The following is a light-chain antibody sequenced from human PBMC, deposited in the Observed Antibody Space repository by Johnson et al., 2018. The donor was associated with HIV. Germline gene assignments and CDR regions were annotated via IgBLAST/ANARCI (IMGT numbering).Light chain of an antibody. Sequence: QSVLTQPPSVSAAPGQKVTISCSGSSSNIGSNFVSWYQQLPGTAPKVLIYENNKRPSGIPARFSGSKSGTSATLGITGLQPGDEADYYCGTWDSSLSAGVFGTGTKVTVL. CDR2: ENN. J-gene: IGLJ1*01. V-gene: IGLV1-51*02. CDR3: GTWDSSLSAGV. CDR1: SSNIGSNF.